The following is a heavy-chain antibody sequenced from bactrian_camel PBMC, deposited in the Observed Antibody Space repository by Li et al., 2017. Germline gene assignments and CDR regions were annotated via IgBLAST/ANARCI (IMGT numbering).Heavy chain of an antibody. V-gene: IGHV3S53*01. D-gene: IGHD2*01. CDR2: HPVGSMLT. CDR1: RLITETKT. J-gene: IGHJ4*01. CDR3: ATRGDSCSSFTRLTEYFYTN. Sequence: VQLVESGGGSVQPGGSLRLSCAHSRLITETKTMAWFRQVPGKEREGVAAHPVGSMLTYYAEPVKGRFIISHDDAENTLYLQMNSLKPEDTAMYYCATRGDSCSSFTRLTEYFYTNWGHGTQVTVS.